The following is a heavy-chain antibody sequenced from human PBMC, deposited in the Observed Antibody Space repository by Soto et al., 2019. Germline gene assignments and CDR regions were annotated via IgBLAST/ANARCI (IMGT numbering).Heavy chain of an antibody. CDR3: ARCPSDYDSSGYYCWFDY. J-gene: IGHJ4*02. Sequence: GGSLRLSCAASGFTFSSYEMNWVRQAPGKGLEWVSYISSSGSTIYYADSVKGRFTISRDNAKNSLYLQMNSLRAEDTAVYYCARCPSDYDSSGYYCWFDYWGQGTLVTVSS. CDR2: ISSSGSTI. V-gene: IGHV3-48*03. CDR1: GFTFSSYE. D-gene: IGHD3-22*01.